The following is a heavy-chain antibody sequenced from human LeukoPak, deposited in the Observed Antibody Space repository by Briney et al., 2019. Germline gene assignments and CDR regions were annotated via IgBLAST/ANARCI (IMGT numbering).Heavy chain of an antibody. CDR3: ARASLRYGDYPNRVFDY. CDR1: SGSISSYY. CDR2: IYHSGST. Sequence: PSETLSLTCTVSSGSISSYYWSSVRQPPGKRLEWIGYIYHSGSTNYNPSLKSRVTVSVDTSKNQFSLKLSSVAAADTAVYYCARASLRYGDYPNRVFDYWGQGTLVTVSS. J-gene: IGHJ4*02. D-gene: IGHD4-17*01. V-gene: IGHV4-59*01.